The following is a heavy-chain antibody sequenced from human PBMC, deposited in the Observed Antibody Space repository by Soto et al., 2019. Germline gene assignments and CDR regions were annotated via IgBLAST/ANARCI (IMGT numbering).Heavy chain of an antibody. CDR3: GRDQTMAGPTTLDY. Sequence: PGVSLRLSCAASGFTFSRYWMHWVRQAPGKGLVWVSRISSDGSNIIYADSVKGRFTISRDDAKNTLYLQMNNLRDEDTAVYYCGRDQTMAGPTTLDYWGQGALVTVS. CDR1: GFTFSRYW. D-gene: IGHD6-19*01. V-gene: IGHV3-74*01. CDR2: ISSDGSNI. J-gene: IGHJ4*02.